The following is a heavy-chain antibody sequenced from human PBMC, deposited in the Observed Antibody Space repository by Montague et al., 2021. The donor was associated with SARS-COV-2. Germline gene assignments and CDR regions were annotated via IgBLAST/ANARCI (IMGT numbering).Heavy chain of an antibody. J-gene: IGHJ4*03. CDR3: ARRSSRLWGIAVAGAFDY. Sequence: SETLSLTCTVSGGSISSYYWSWVRQPPGKGLEWIGDINHSGTTNYNPSLKSRVTISVDTSKNQFSLKLSSVTAADTAVYYCARRSSRLWGIAVAGAFDYWGQGIMGTVSS. D-gene: IGHD6-19*01. CDR2: INHSGTT. V-gene: IGHV4-59*08. CDR1: GGSISSYY.